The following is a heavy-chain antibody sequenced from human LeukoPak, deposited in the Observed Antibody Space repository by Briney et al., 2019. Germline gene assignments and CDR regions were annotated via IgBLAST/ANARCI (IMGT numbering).Heavy chain of an antibody. CDR1: GGSISRYY. CDR2: IYYRGCT. Sequence: PSETLSLTCTVSGGSISRYYGSWIRQPPGEGLEWVGYIYYRGCTNYNPSLKGPVTISVDTSKNQFSLKLSTVTAADTAVYYCARGLGGYYYYGMDVWGQGTTVTVSS. CDR3: ARGLGGYYYYGMDV. V-gene: IGHV4-59*01. D-gene: IGHD3-16*01. J-gene: IGHJ6*02.